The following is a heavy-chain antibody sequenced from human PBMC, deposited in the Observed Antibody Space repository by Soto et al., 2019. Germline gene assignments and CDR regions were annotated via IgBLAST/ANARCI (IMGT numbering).Heavy chain of an antibody. Sequence: PSETLSLTCTVSGASISSYYWSWIRQPPGKGLEWIGCIYHSGSTYYNPSLKSRVTISVDTSKNQFSLKLSSVTAADTAVYYCARVVVVTAPFDYWGQGTLVTVSS. CDR3: ARVVVVTAPFDY. CDR1: GASISSYY. V-gene: IGHV4-59*08. D-gene: IGHD2-21*02. CDR2: IYHSGST. J-gene: IGHJ4*02.